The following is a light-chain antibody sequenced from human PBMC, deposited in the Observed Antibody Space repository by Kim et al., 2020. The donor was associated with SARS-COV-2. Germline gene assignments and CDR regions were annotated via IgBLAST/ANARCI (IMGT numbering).Light chain of an antibody. CDR1: GRDVGRYNR. CDR2: EVT. V-gene: IGLV2-23*02. CDR3: SSYAATYYV. J-gene: IGLJ1*01. Sequence: PGQTIPISCTGTGRDVGRYNRVSVYQQHPGKDPKLMIFEVTKRPSEVSNRFSGSKSGNTASLTISGRQPEDEADYYCSSYAATYYVFGSGTKVTVL.